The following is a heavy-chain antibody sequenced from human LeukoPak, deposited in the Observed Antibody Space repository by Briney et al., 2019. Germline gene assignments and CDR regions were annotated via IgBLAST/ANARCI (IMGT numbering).Heavy chain of an antibody. Sequence: SETLSLTCAVFGGSLSGYHWSWLRQPPGKGLEWIGEINHSGSTNYNPSLKSRVIVSVDTPRNQFSLKLTSATAADAAVYYCARGGYCGGGTCYLFDYWGQGTLVTVSS. CDR3: ARGGYCGGGTCYLFDY. D-gene: IGHD2-15*01. CDR2: INHSGST. J-gene: IGHJ4*02. V-gene: IGHV4-34*01. CDR1: GGSLSGYH.